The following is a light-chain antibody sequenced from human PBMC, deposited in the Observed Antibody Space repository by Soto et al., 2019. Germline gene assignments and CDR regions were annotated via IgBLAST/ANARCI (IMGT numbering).Light chain of an antibody. CDR2: GTT. J-gene: IGLJ2*01. CDR1: SSYD. V-gene: IGLV1-40*01. CDR3: QSYDSSLGAVI. Sequence: QSVLTQPPSVSGAPGQTVTISCTGSSSYDVHWYRQLPGTAPKLLIYGTTNRPSGVPDRFSGSKSGTSASLAITGLQPEDEADYYCQSYDSSLGAVIFGGGTKVTVL.